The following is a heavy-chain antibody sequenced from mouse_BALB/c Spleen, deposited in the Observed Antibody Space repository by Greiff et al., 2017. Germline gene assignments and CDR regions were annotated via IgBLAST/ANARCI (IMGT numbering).Heavy chain of an antibody. CDR2: ISSGSSTI. V-gene: IGHV5-17*02. CDR3: ARSEGMDY. CDR1: GFTFSSFG. Sequence: EVMLVESGGGLVQPGGSRKLSCAASGFTFSSFGMHWVRQAPEKGLEWVAYISSGSSTIYYADTVKGRFTISRDNPKNTLFLQMTSLRSEDTAMYYCARSEGMDYWGQGTSVTVSS. J-gene: IGHJ4*01.